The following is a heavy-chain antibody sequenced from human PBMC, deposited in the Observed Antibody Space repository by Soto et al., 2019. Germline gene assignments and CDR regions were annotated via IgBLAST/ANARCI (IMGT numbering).Heavy chain of an antibody. V-gene: IGHV3-23*01. CDR3: AKSSSFYSNSPFDY. CDR2: ISGGGST. Sequence: EVQLLESGGGLVQPGGSLRFSCAASGFTFGDYAMSWVRQAPGKGLEWVSSISGGGSTNYVDSVKGRFTISRDNSKNTLSLQMNNLRAEDTAVYYCAKSSSFYSNSPFDYWGQGTLVTVSS. CDR1: GFTFGDYA. J-gene: IGHJ4*02. D-gene: IGHD4-4*01.